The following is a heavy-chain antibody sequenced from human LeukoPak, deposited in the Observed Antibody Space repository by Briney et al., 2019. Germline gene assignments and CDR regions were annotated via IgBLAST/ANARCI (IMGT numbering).Heavy chain of an antibody. Sequence: GGSLRLSCAASGFTFSNAWMIWVRQAPGKGLEYVGRIKSKSDSGAADYATPVKGRFSISRDDSQNTVYLQMNSVTTEDTAVYYCTIEGFWGQGTLVTVSS. CDR1: GFTFSNAW. CDR2: IKSKSDSGAA. J-gene: IGHJ4*02. V-gene: IGHV3-15*05. CDR3: TIEGF.